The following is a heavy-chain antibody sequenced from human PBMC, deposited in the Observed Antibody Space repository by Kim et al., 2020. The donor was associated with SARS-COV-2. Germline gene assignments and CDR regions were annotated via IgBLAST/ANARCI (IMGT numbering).Heavy chain of an antibody. CDR1: GFTFSSYA. D-gene: IGHD3-9*01. Sequence: GGSLRLSCAASGFTFSSYAMSWVRQAPGKGLEWVSGISGSGGSTYYADSVKGRFTISRDNSKNTLYLQMNSLRAEDTAVYYCAKGQDILTGYYKVEADFDSWGQGTLVT. V-gene: IGHV3-23*01. J-gene: IGHJ4*02. CDR2: ISGSGGST. CDR3: AKGQDILTGYYKVEADFDS.